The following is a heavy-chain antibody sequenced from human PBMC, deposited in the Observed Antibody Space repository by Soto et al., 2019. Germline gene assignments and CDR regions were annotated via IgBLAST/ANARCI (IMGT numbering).Heavy chain of an antibody. Sequence: GGSLRLSCVASGFTFSKFWMSWVRQAPGKGLEWVATIEQDGSEKYYVDSVKGRFTISRDNAKNPLFLQMNYLRAEDTAVYYCASRYPEYCTSATCSAPYDYWGQGTLVTVSS. J-gene: IGHJ4*02. CDR2: IEQDGSEK. D-gene: IGHD2-2*01. V-gene: IGHV3-7*05. CDR3: ASRYPEYCTSATCSAPYDY. CDR1: GFTFSKFW.